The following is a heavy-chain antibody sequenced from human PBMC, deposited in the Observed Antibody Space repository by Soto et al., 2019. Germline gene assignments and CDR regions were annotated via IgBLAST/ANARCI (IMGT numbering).Heavy chain of an antibody. CDR2: IYYSGGT. CDR1: GGSISSGGYY. V-gene: IGHV4-31*03. Sequence: QVQLQESGPGLVKPSQTLSLTCTVSGGSISSGGYYWSWIRQHPGKGLEWIGYIYYSGGTYYNPSPKCRVKMSVDASNNQCSLKLSSVTAADTAVSYCAREPSIWGKGPLVTVSS. CDR3: AREPSI. J-gene: IGHJ4*02.